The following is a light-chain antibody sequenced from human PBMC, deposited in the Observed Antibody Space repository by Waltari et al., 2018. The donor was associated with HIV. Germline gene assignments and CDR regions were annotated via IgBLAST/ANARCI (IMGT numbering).Light chain of an antibody. CDR3: CAYAGGWV. V-gene: IGLV2-11*01. Sequence: QSALTQPRSVSGSPGQSVTISCTGTSGDLGNYNFFSWSQHHPGTAPKLLIYDVSKRPSGVPDRFSGSKSANTASLTISGLRAEDEADYYCCAYAGGWVFGGGTEVTVL. J-gene: IGLJ3*02. CDR1: SGDLGNYNF. CDR2: DVS.